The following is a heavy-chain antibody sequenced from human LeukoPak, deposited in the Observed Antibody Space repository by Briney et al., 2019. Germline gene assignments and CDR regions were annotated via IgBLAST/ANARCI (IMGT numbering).Heavy chain of an antibody. Sequence: SETLSLTCTVSGGSVSSGSYYWTWIRQPPGKGLEWIGYIHNSGSTNYNPSLKSRVTISVDTSKNQFSLKVTSLTAADTAMYYCARVIWGSRHFYHAMDVWGKGTTVTVSS. V-gene: IGHV4-61*01. D-gene: IGHD3-16*01. CDR3: ARVIWGSRHFYHAMDV. CDR2: IHNSGST. J-gene: IGHJ6*04. CDR1: GGSVSSGSYY.